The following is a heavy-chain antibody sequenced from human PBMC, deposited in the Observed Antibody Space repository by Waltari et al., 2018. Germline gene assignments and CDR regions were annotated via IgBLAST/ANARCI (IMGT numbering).Heavy chain of an antibody. CDR3: ASSLYGDYTQIWGRVFDY. CDR2: ISGSGGST. D-gene: IGHD4-17*01. V-gene: IGHV3-23*01. Sequence: VQLLESGGGLVQSGGSLRLSCEASGFTFRSYAMNWVAQAPGKGVEWVSVISGSGGSTDYADSVKGRFTISRDNSKNTLYLQMNNLRVEDTAVYYCASSLYGDYTQIWGRVFDYWGQGTLVTVSS. CDR1: GFTFRSYA. J-gene: IGHJ4*02.